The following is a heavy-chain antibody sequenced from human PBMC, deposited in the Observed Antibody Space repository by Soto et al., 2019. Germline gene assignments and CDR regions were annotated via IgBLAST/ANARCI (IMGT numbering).Heavy chain of an antibody. CDR1: GGSISGYY. J-gene: IGHJ4*02. CDR2: IYYSGST. CDR3: ARVRYFDPPYYFDY. V-gene: IGHV4-59*01. D-gene: IGHD3-9*01. Sequence: SETLSLTCTVSGGSISGYYWNWIRQPPGKGLEWIGYIYYSGSTNYNPPLKSRVTISVDTSKNQFSLKLSSVTAADTAVYYCARVRYFDPPYYFDYWGQGTLVTVSS.